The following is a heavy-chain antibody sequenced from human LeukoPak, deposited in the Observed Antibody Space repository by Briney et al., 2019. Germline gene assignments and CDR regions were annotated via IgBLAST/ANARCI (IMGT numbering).Heavy chain of an antibody. CDR2: INAGNGNT. V-gene: IGHV1-3*01. D-gene: IGHD2-15*01. J-gene: IGHJ4*02. Sequence: ASVKVSCKASGYTFTSYAMHWVRQAPGQRLEWMGWINAGNGNTKYSQKFQGRVTITRDTSASTAYMELSSLRSEDTAVYYCARGGLVVAATIDYWGQGTLVTVPS. CDR1: GYTFTSYA. CDR3: ARGGLVVAATIDY.